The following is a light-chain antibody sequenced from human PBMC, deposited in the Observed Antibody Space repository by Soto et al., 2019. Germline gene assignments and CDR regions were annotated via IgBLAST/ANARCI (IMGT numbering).Light chain of an antibody. J-gene: IGKJ2*01. CDR3: QQYGSSPPYT. Sequence: EIVLTQSPGTLSLSPGERATISCRASQSVSSSYLAWYQQKPGQAPRLLIYGASSRATGIPDRFSGSGSGTDFTLTISRLEPEEFAVYYCQQYGSSPPYTFGQGTKLEIK. V-gene: IGKV3-20*01. CDR1: QSVSSSY. CDR2: GAS.